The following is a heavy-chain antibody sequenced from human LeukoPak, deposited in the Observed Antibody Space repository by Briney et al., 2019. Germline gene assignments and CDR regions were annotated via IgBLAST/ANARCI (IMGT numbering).Heavy chain of an antibody. CDR2: IKQDGSEK. J-gene: IGHJ4*02. Sequence: GGSLRLSCAASGFTFSSYCMSWVRQAEERGLEWVANIKQDGSEKYYVDSVKGRFTISRDNAKNSLYLQMNSLRAEDTAVYYCARGFGRPWGQGTLVTVSS. CDR1: GFTFSSYC. V-gene: IGHV3-7*01. D-gene: IGHD3-10*01. CDR3: ARGFGRP.